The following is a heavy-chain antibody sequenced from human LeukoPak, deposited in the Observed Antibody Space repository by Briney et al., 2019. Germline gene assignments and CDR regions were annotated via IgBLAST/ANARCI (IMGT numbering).Heavy chain of an antibody. J-gene: IGHJ6*04. V-gene: IGHV3-48*03. D-gene: IGHD3-10*02. Sequence: GGSLRLSCLGSGFTFSSYEMNWVRQAPGKGLEWLSYISFTGNIIYYADSVKGRFTVSRDNAKNSLYLQMNSLRAEDTAVYYCAELGITMIGGVWGKGTTVTISS. CDR3: AELGITMIGGV. CDR2: ISFTGNII. CDR1: GFTFSSYE.